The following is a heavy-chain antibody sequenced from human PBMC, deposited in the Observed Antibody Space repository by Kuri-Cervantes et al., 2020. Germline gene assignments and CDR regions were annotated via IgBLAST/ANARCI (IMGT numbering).Heavy chain of an antibody. V-gene: IGHV4-34*01. CDR1: GGSFSGYY. CDR3: ARGERTGTTPRPFDY. CDR2: INHSGST. Sequence: SQTLSLTCSVYGGSFSGYYWSWIRQPPGKGLEWIGEINHSGSTNYNPSLKSRVTISVDTSKNQFSLKLSSVTAADTAVYYCARGERTGTTPRPFDYWGQGTLVTDSS. J-gene: IGHJ4*02. D-gene: IGHD1-1*01.